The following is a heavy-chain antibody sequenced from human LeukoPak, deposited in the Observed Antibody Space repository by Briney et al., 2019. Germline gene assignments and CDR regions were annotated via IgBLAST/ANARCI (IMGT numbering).Heavy chain of an antibody. CDR1: GITLSNYG. J-gene: IGHJ4*02. V-gene: IGHV3-23*01. CDR3: AKRGVVIRVILVGFHKEAYYFDS. Sequence: GGSLRLSCAVSGITLSNYGMSWVRQAPGKGLEWVAGISDSGGRTNYADSVKGRVTISRDNPKNTLYLQMNSLRAEDTAVYFCAKRGVVIRVILVGFHKEAYYFDSWGQGALVTVSS. CDR2: ISDSGGRT. D-gene: IGHD3-22*01.